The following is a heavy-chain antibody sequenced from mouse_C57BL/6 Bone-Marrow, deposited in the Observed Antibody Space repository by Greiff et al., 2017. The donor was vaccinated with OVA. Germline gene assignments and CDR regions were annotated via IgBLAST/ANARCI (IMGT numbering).Heavy chain of an antibody. J-gene: IGHJ3*01. V-gene: IGHV1-5*01. CDR1: GYTFTSYW. Sequence: EVQLQQSGTVLARPGASVKMSCKTSGYTFTSYWMHWVKQRPGQGLEWIGAIYPGNSDTSYNQKFKGKAKLTAVTSASTAYMELSSLTNEDSAVYYCTRKAIYNGSSPFAYWGQGTLVTVSA. D-gene: IGHD1-1*01. CDR2: IYPGNSDT. CDR3: TRKAIYNGSSPFAY.